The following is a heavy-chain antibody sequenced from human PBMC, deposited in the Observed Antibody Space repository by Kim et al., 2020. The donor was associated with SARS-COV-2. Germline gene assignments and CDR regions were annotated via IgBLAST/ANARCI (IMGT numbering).Heavy chain of an antibody. CDR3: ARDSGSYYRLFDY. J-gene: IGHJ4*02. D-gene: IGHD1-26*01. V-gene: IGHV3-11*01. Sequence: YADSVKGRFTISRDNAKNSLYLQMNSLRAEDTAVYYCARDSGSYYRLFDYWGQGTLVTVSS.